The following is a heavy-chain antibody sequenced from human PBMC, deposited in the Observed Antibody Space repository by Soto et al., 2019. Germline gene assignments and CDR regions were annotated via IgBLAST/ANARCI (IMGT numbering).Heavy chain of an antibody. CDR2: IIPIFGTA. CDR3: ARGRSSPLAGSLDY. J-gene: IGHJ4*02. D-gene: IGHD6-13*01. CDR1: GGTFSSYA. V-gene: IGHV1-69*13. Sequence: GASVKVSCKASGGTFSSYAISWVRQAPGQGLEWMGGIIPIFGTANYAQKFQGRVTITADESTSTAYMELSSLRSEDTAVYYCARGRSSPLAGSLDYWGQGXLLTVSS.